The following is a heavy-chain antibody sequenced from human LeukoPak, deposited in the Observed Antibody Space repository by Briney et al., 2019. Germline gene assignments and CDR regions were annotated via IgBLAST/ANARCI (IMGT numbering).Heavy chain of an antibody. CDR1: GFTFSSYA. CDR2: ISYDGSNK. J-gene: IGHJ4*02. V-gene: IGHV3-30-3*01. Sequence: GGSLRLSCAASGFTFSSYAIHWVRQAPGKGLEWVAVISYDGSNKYYADSVKGRFTISRDNSKNTLYLQMNSLRSEDTAVYYCARDSEGSGSIWGDYWGQGTLVTVSS. CDR3: ARDSEGSGSIWGDY. D-gene: IGHD3-10*01.